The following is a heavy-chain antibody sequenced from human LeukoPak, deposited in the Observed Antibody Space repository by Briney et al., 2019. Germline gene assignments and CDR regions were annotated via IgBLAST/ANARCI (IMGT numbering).Heavy chain of an antibody. CDR3: ARDLGPYDSSGYDY. CDR1: GYTFTSYG. Sequence: ASVKVSCKASGYTFTSYGISWVRQAPGQRLEWMGWINAGNGNTKYSQEFQGRVTITRDTSASTAYMELSSLRSEGMAVYYCARDLGPYDSSGYDYWGQGTLVTVSS. V-gene: IGHV1-3*03. CDR2: INAGNGNT. J-gene: IGHJ4*02. D-gene: IGHD3-22*01.